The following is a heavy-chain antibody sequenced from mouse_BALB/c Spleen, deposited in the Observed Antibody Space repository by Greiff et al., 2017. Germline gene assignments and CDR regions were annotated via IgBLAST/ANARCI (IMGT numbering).Heavy chain of an antibody. V-gene: IGHV1-7*01. CDR2: INPSTGYT. D-gene: IGHD1-1*02. Sequence: VQLQQSGAELAKPGASVKMSCKASGYTFTSYWMHWVKQRPGQGLEWIGYINPSTGYTEYNQKFKDKATLTADKSSSTAYMQLSSLTSEDSAVYYCARSHYGLYYARDYWGQGTSATVS. CDR1: GYTFTSYW. J-gene: IGHJ4*01. CDR3: ARSHYGLYYARDY.